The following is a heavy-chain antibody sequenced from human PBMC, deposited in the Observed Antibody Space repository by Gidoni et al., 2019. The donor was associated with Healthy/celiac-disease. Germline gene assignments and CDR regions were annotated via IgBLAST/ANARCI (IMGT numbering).Heavy chain of an antibody. CDR3: TTSSSWYLPLDY. V-gene: IGHV3-15*01. Sequence: EVQLVESGGGLVKPGGSLRLSCAASGFTFSNAWMSWVRQAPGKGLEWVGRIKSKTDGGTTDYAAPVKGRFTISRDDSKNTLYLQMNSLKTEDTAVYYCTTSSSWYLPLDYWGQGTLVTVSS. D-gene: IGHD6-13*01. CDR1: GFTFSNAW. CDR2: IKSKTDGGTT. J-gene: IGHJ4*02.